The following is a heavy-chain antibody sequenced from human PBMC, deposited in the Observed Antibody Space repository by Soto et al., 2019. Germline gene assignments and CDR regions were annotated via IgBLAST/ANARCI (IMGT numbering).Heavy chain of an antibody. CDR1: GVSLSTSGEG. Sequence: SGPTPVKPTQTLTLTCTFSGVSLSTSGEGVGWIRQPPGKALEWLALIYWDDDKRYSPSLKSRLTITKDTSKNQVCLTMTNMDPVDTATYYCAHRDHSSSWYYFDYWGQGTLVTVSS. CDR3: AHRDHSSSWYYFDY. CDR2: IYWDDDK. J-gene: IGHJ4*02. V-gene: IGHV2-5*02. D-gene: IGHD6-13*01.